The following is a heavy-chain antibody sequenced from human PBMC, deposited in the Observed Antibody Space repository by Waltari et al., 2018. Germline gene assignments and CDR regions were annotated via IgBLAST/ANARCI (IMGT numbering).Heavy chain of an antibody. CDR2: MNANSGHT. V-gene: IGHV1-8*02. D-gene: IGHD2-15*01. J-gene: IGHJ4*02. CDR3: ATGGYFSYSAFDY. CDR1: GYIFTSYD. Sequence: QVQLVQSGAEVKKPGASVKVSCKASGYIFTSYDINWVRQATGQGLEWMGWMNANSGHTGYAQTFQGRITLTMNTSISTAYMELSSLRSDDTAVYYCATGGYFSYSAFDYWGQGTLVTVSS.